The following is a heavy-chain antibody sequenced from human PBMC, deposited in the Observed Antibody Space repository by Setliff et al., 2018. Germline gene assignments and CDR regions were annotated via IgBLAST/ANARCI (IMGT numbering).Heavy chain of an antibody. V-gene: IGHV4-39*01. D-gene: IGHD5-12*01. CDR1: GGSISSSSYY. J-gene: IGHJ4*02. Sequence: SETLSLTCTVSGGSISSSSYYWGWIRQPPGKGLEWIGSIYYSGSTYYNPSLKSRVTISVDTSKNQFSLKLSSVTAADTAVYYCAGYSGYGGDDYWGQGALVTVSS. CDR2: IYYSGST. CDR3: AGYSGYGGDDY.